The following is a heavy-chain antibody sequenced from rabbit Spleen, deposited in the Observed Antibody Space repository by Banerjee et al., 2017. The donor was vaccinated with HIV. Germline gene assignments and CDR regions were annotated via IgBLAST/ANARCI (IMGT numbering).Heavy chain of an antibody. J-gene: IGHJ4*01. CDR2: IYVGSGGGT. CDR1: GFSFSSTYW. V-gene: IGHV1S45*01. CDR3: ARAGEGGDGYLNL. Sequence: QEQLVEYGGDLVQPEGSLTLTCTASGFSFSSTYWICWVRQAPGKGLEWIACIYVGSGGGTKYASWAKGRFTISKTSSTTVTLQMTSLPVADTATYFCARAGEGGDGYLNLWGQGTPSPS. D-gene: IGHD5-1*01.